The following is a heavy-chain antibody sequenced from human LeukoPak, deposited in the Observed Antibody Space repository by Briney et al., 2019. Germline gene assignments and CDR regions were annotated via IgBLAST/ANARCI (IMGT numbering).Heavy chain of an antibody. Sequence: ASVKVSCKASGYTFTSYDIDWVRQATGQGLEWMGWMNPNSGNTGYAQKFQGRVTMTRNTSISTAYMELSSLRSEDTAVYYCARGSEYYDSSGYGNWFDPWGQGTLVTVSS. D-gene: IGHD3-22*01. V-gene: IGHV1-8*01. J-gene: IGHJ5*02. CDR2: MNPNSGNT. CDR3: ARGSEYYDSSGYGNWFDP. CDR1: GYTFTSYD.